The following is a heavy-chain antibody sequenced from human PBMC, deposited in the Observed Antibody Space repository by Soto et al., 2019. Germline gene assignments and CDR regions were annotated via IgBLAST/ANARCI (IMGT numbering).Heavy chain of an antibody. J-gene: IGHJ6*02. CDR2: IIPIFGTA. CDR3: ARDIVVVPAAMADYYYGMDV. V-gene: IGHV1-69*01. Sequence: QVQLVQSGAEVKKPGSSVKVSCKASGGTFSSYAISWVRQAPGQGLEWMGGIIPIFGTANYAQKFQGRVTITADESTSTAYMELSSLRSEDTAVYYCARDIVVVPAAMADYYYGMDVWGQGTTVTVSS. CDR1: GGTFSSYA. D-gene: IGHD2-2*01.